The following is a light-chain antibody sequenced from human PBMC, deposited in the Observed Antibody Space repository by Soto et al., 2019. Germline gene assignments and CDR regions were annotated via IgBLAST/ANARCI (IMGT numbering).Light chain of an antibody. J-gene: IGKJ2*01. CDR2: SAS. V-gene: IGKV1-9*01. CDR3: LQCNSYPF. CDR1: QGISSY. Sequence: IQLTQSPSSLSASVGDRVTITCRASQGISSYLAWYQQTPGKAPKLLIYSASTLQSGVPSRFSGSGSGTDFTLPCRRLQPEDFATYHRLQCNSYPFFVPGTKLELK.